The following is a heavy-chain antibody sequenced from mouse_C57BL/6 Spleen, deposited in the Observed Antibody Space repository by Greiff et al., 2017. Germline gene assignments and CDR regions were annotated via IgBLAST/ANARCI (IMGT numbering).Heavy chain of an antibody. CDR1: GFTFSDYY. CDR3: ATGETPFDY. J-gene: IGHJ2*01. CDR2: INYDGSST. V-gene: IGHV5-16*01. Sequence: EVKLMESEGGLVQPGSSMKLSCTASGFTFSDYYMAWVRQVPEKGLEWVANINYDGSSTYSLDSLKSRFIILRDNAKNILHLQLSTLESEVTATYYCATGETPFDYWGQGTTLTVSS.